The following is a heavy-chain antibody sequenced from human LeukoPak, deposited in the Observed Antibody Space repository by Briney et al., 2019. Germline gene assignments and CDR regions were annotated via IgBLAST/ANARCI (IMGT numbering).Heavy chain of an antibody. J-gene: IGHJ4*02. Sequence: GSLRLSCAASGFILSNYAMSWVRQAPGKGLEWVSLIRSNGRNTHYAGSVKGRFTISRDTSKNTLFLEMNSLSVEDTALYYCANDYDSTDFYEGYWGQGTLVTVSS. V-gene: IGHV3-23*01. CDR3: ANDYDSTDFYEGY. CDR2: IRSNGRNT. CDR1: GFILSNYA. D-gene: IGHD3-16*01.